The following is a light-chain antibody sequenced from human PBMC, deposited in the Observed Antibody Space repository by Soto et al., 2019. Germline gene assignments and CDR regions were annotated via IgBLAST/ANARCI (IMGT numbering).Light chain of an antibody. V-gene: IGKV1-8*01. Sequence: AIRMTQSPSSLSASPGDRVTITCRASQDISSYLAWYQQKPGKAPNLLIHVASTLQSGVPSRFSGSGSGTDFTLTISRLQSEDFATYYCQQYYEFPLTFGGGTKV. CDR3: QQYYEFPLT. CDR2: VAS. CDR1: QDISSY. J-gene: IGKJ4*01.